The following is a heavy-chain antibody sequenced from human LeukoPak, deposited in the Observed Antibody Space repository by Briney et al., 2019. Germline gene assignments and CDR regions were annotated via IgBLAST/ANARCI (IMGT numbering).Heavy chain of an antibody. Sequence: TSGGSLRLSCAASRFTFSSFAMSWVRQAPGKGLEWVGRVKNRGDGMATDYAAPVKGRFIISRDDSKKTVYLQMDSLKTEDTAVYFCTTEYFGGFEYWGQGTLVTVSS. CDR3: TTEYFGGFEY. CDR1: RFTFSSFA. D-gene: IGHD3-16*01. CDR2: VKNRGDGMAT. J-gene: IGHJ4*02. V-gene: IGHV3-15*01.